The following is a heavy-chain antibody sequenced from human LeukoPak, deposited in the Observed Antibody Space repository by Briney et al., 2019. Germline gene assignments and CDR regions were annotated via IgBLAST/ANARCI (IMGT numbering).Heavy chain of an antibody. V-gene: IGHV1-69*06. CDR2: IIPIFGTA. D-gene: IGHD3-10*01. CDR3: AKDSKRWKTYYYESGSYYFEY. Sequence: SGKVSCKASGGTFSSYAISWVRQAPGQGLEWMGGIIPIFGTANYAQKFQGRVTITADKSTSTAYMELSSLRSEDTAVYYCAKDSKRWKTYYYESGSYYFEYWGQGTLVTVSS. J-gene: IGHJ4*02. CDR1: GGTFSSYA.